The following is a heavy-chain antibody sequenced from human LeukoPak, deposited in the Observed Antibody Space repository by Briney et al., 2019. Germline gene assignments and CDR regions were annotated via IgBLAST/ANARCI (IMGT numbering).Heavy chain of an antibody. V-gene: IGHV5-51*01. Sequence: GESLKISCKGSGYTFTSFRIGWVRQMPGEGLEWMGIIYPGDSDTMYSPSFQGQVTISADKSISTVYLQWSSLKASDTAMYYCARSAADFWSGRPQINWFDPWGQGTLVTVSS. D-gene: IGHD3-3*01. CDR2: IYPGDSDT. J-gene: IGHJ5*02. CDR3: ARSAADFWSGRPQINWFDP. CDR1: GYTFTSFR.